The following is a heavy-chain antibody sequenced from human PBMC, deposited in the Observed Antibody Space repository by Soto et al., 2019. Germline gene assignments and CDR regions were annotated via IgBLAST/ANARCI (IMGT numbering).Heavy chain of an antibody. J-gene: IGHJ4*02. CDR1: GYTFTNYY. D-gene: IGHD4-17*01. V-gene: IGHV1-46*01. CDR2: INPSDGST. CDR3: VRDRFGYGDSGD. Sequence: QVLLVQSGAEVKKPGASVKVSCKASGYTFTNYYMHWVRQAPGQGLEWMGVINPSDGSTYYAQKFQGRVTMTGDTSTSTLYMDLSSLRSEDTAVYYGVRDRFGYGDSGDWGQGTLVTVSS.